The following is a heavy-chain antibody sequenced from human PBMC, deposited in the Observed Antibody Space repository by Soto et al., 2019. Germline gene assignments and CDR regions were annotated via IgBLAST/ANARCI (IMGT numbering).Heavy chain of an antibody. Sequence: QVQLAQSGAEERKPGASVKVSCEATGYTFTAYAMHWVRQAPGQRLEWMGWINPANGNTKYSQKFQVRLTITSDTSANTVYMELNSLTSEDTAMYYCTRSAISPYGGLIGPFDSWGQGNLVTVSS. CDR3: TRSAISPYGGLIGPFDS. D-gene: IGHD3-16*02. CDR1: GYTFTAYA. J-gene: IGHJ4*02. CDR2: INPANGNT. V-gene: IGHV1-3*05.